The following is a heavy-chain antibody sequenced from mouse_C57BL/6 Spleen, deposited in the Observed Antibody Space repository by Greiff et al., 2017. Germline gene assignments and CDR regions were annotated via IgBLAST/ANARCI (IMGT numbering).Heavy chain of an antibody. CDR3: ARITTGGGFAY. V-gene: IGHV1-69*01. Sequence: QVQLQQSGAELVMPGASVKLSCKASGYTFTSYWMHWVKQRPGQGLEWIGEIDPSDSYTNYNQKFKGKSTLTVDKSSSTAYMQLSSLTSEDSAVYYCARITTGGGFAYWGQGTLVTVSA. CDR1: GYTFTSYW. CDR2: IDPSDSYT. J-gene: IGHJ3*01. D-gene: IGHD1-1*01.